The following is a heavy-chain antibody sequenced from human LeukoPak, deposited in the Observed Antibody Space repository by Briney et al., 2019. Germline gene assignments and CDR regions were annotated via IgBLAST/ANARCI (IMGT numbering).Heavy chain of an antibody. J-gene: IGHJ4*02. Sequence: GGSLRLSCAASGFTFSDYYMSWIRQAPGKGLEWVSAISGSGGSTYYADSVKGRFTISRDNSKNTLYLQMNSLRAEDTAVYYCAKVLFYDSSGYYHTTQYYFDYWGQGTLVTVSS. CDR2: ISGSGGST. CDR1: GFTFSDYY. CDR3: AKVLFYDSSGYYHTTQYYFDY. D-gene: IGHD3-22*01. V-gene: IGHV3-23*01.